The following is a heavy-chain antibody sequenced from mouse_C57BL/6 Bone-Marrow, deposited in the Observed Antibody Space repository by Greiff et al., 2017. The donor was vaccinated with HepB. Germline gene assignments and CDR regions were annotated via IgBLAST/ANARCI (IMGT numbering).Heavy chain of an antibody. CDR2: IDPSDSYT. Sequence: QVQLQQPGAELVMPGASVKLSCKASGYTFTSYWMHWVKQRPGQGLEWIGEIDPSDSYTNYNQKFKGKSTLTVDKSSSTAYMQLSSLTSEDSAVYYWARRARYFWDLDVWGTGTTGNGSS. CDR1: GYTFTSYW. D-gene: IGHD3-1*01. CDR3: ARRARYFWDLDV. J-gene: IGHJ1*03. V-gene: IGHV1-69*01.